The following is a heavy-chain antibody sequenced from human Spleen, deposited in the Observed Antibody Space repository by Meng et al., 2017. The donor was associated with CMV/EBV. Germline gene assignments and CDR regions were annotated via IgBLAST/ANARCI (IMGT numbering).Heavy chain of an antibody. CDR1: GLSFNDYG. D-gene: IGHD6-25*01. V-gene: IGHV3-30*03. J-gene: IGHJ4*02. Sequence: GESLKISCAVSGLSFNDYGMHWVRQAPGKGLEWVTFTTYDGSITYYADSVKGRFTISRDNSKNTLYLQMNSLRDEDTAVYYCARAMIIAARALDFWGQGTLVTVSS. CDR3: ARAMIIAARALDF. CDR2: TTYDGSIT.